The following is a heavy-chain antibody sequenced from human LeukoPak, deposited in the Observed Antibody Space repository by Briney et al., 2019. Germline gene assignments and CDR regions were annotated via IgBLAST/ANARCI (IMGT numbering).Heavy chain of an antibody. J-gene: IGHJ4*02. D-gene: IGHD3-10*01. Sequence: GGSLRLSCAASGFTFSSYSMNWVRQAPGKGLEWISSISSSSSYIYYADPVKGRFTISRDNAKNSLYLQMNSLRAEDTAVYYCARVWFGEAFDYWGQGTLVTVSS. CDR1: GFTFSSYS. V-gene: IGHV3-21*01. CDR3: ARVWFGEAFDY. CDR2: ISSSSSYI.